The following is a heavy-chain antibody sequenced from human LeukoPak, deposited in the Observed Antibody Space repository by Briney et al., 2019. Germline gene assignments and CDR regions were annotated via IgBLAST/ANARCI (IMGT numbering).Heavy chain of an antibody. Sequence: GGSLRLSCAASGFTFSSYWMSWVRQAPGKGLEWVANIKQDGSDKYYVDSVKGRFTISRDNAKNSLYLQMNSLRGEDTAIYYCARVPDAFDIWGQGTMVTVSS. CDR2: IKQDGSDK. CDR1: GFTFSSYW. CDR3: ARVPDAFDI. V-gene: IGHV3-7*03. J-gene: IGHJ3*02.